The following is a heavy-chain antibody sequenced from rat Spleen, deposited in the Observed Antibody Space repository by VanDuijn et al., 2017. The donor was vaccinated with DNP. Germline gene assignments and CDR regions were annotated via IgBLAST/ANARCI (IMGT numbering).Heavy chain of an antibody. CDR2: ISYEGSRT. J-gene: IGHJ2*01. D-gene: IGHD1-1*01. V-gene: IGHV5-22*01. CDR3: ARLDYYSAFDY. Sequence: EVQLVESGGGLVQPGRSLKLSCAASGITFSNSGMHWIRQAPKKGLEWITSISYEGSRTYYGDSVKGRFTISRDNAKSTLYLQMNSLRSEDMATYYCARLDYYSAFDYWGQGVMVTVSS. CDR1: GITFSNSG.